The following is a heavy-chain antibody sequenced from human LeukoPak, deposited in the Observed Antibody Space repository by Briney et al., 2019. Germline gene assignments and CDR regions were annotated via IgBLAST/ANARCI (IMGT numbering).Heavy chain of an antibody. CDR2: INANHGGT. D-gene: IGHD3-22*01. J-gene: IGHJ4*02. CDR1: GYTFTGYY. V-gene: IGHV1-2*02. CDR3: ARHRDFDSPGYSSPPFDY. Sequence: ASVKVSCKASGYTFTGYYLHWVRQAPGQGLEWMGWINANHGGTNYAQQFQGRVTMTRETPFSTAYMAVSRLRSDAAAVHSCARHRDFDSPGYSSPPFDYWGQGTLVTVSS.